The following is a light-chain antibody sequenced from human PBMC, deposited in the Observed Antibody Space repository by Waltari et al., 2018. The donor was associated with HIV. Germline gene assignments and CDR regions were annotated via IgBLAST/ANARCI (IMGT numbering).Light chain of an antibody. V-gene: IGLV2-14*03. Sequence: QSALTQPASVSGSPGQSIPISCTGTTSDIGGYNYVPWYQQHPGKAPNLMISDVSHRPSGVSNRFSGSKSGNTASLTISGLQAEDEADYYCSSYTSSSTLGVFGSGTKVTVL. J-gene: IGLJ1*01. CDR3: SSYTSSSTLGV. CDR1: TSDIGGYNY. CDR2: DVS.